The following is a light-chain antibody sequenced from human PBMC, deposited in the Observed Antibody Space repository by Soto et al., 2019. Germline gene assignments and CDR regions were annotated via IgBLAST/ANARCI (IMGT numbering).Light chain of an antibody. J-gene: IGKJ2*01. CDR1: QTISSS. CDR3: QQYDSYSPYT. Sequence: DIQMTQFPPTLSASIGDRVTITCRASQTISSSLAWYQQKPGKAPKLLIYKASTLETGVPSRFSGSGSGTEFTLTISSLQPDDFATYYRQQYDSYSPYTFGQGTRLEI. CDR2: KAS. V-gene: IGKV1-5*03.